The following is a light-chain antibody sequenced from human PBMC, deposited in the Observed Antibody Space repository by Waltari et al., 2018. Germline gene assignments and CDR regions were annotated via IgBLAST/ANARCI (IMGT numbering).Light chain of an antibody. J-gene: IGLJ2*01. CDR3: ATWDDRLTGVV. CDR2: SND. V-gene: IGLV1-44*01. CDR1: YSNIGSNI. Sequence: QSVLTQPPSASGAPGQRLTISCSGTYSNIGSNIVTWYQQLPGTAPKLLIYSNDYRPSGVPDRFSGSKSGTSASLAISGLQSEDEADYYCATWDDRLTGVVFGGGTRVTVL.